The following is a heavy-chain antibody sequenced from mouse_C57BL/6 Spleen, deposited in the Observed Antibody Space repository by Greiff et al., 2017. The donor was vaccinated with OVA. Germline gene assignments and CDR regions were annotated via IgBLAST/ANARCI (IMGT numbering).Heavy chain of an antibody. Sequence: QVQLQQSGPELVKPGASVKISCKASGYAFSSSWMNWVKQRPGKGLEWLGRIYPGDGDTNYNGKFKGKATLTADKSSSTAYMQLSSLTSEDSAVYFCAGHDYGSSYDWFAYWGQGTLVTVSA. D-gene: IGHD1-1*01. J-gene: IGHJ3*01. V-gene: IGHV1-82*01. CDR3: AGHDYGSSYDWFAY. CDR1: GYAFSSSW. CDR2: IYPGDGDT.